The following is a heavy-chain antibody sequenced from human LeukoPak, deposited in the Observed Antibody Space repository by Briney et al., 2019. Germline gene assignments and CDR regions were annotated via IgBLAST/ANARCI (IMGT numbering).Heavy chain of an antibody. CDR3: ARGYDILTNAFDY. CDR1: GGSISSSSYY. D-gene: IGHD3-9*01. J-gene: IGHJ4*02. CDR2: IYYSGST. Sequence: PSETLSLTCTVSGGSISSSSYYWGWIRQPPGKGLEWIGSIYYSGSTHYNPSLKSRVTISVDTSKNQLSLKLSSVTAADTAVYYCARGYDILTNAFDYWGQGTLVTVSS. V-gene: IGHV4-39*01.